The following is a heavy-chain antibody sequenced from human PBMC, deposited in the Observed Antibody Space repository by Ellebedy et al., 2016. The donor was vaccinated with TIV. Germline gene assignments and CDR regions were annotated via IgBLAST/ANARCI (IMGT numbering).Heavy chain of an antibody. J-gene: IGHJ4*02. CDR3: AKGSAATRPYYFDY. V-gene: IGHV3-23*01. D-gene: IGHD6-25*01. CDR2: ISDNTIST. CDR1: GFTFGDYA. Sequence: GESLKISCTASGFTFGDYAMSWFRQAPGKGLEWVSAISDNTISTYYADSVKGRFTISRDNSKNTLYLQMDSLRAEDAAVYYCAKGSAATRPYYFDYWGQGTLVTVSS.